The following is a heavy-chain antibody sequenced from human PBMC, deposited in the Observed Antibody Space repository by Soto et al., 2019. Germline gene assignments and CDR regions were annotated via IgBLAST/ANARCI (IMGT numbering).Heavy chain of an antibody. J-gene: IGHJ4*02. Sequence: ASVKVSCKASGYTFTSYAMHWVRQAPGQRLEWMGWINAGNGNTKYSQKFQGRVTITRDTSASTAYMELSSLRSEDTAVYYCARYPITGYSYGLFDYWGQGTLVTVSS. CDR2: INAGNGNT. V-gene: IGHV1-3*01. D-gene: IGHD5-18*01. CDR3: ARYPITGYSYGLFDY. CDR1: GYTFTSYA.